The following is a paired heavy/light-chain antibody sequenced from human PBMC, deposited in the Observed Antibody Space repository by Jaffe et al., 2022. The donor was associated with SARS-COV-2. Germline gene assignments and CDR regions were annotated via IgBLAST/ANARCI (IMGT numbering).Heavy chain of an antibody. J-gene: IGHJ6*02. V-gene: IGHV5-10-1*03. D-gene: IGHD3-3*01. CDR3: ARIRWESSYFYALDV. Sequence: EVQLVQSGTEVKKPGESLRISCQGSGYNFASYWISWVRQVPGKGLEWMGRIDPSDSYTSYSPSLQGHVTISVDKSISTAYLQWSGLKASDTAMYYCARIRWESSYFYALDVWGQGTTVTVSS. CDR1: GYNFASYW. CDR2: IDPSDSYT.
Light chain of an antibody. CDR1: DSNIGTNY. V-gene: IGLV1-47*01. CDR2: GNN. Sequence: QSVLTQPPSASGSPGQGVTISCSGGDSNIGTNYVYWYQHLPVTAPKLLIYGNNQRPSGVPDRFSGSKSGTSASLAISGLRSEDEADYYCATWDDSLSAVVFGGGTKLTVL. CDR3: ATWDDSLSAVV. J-gene: IGLJ2*01.